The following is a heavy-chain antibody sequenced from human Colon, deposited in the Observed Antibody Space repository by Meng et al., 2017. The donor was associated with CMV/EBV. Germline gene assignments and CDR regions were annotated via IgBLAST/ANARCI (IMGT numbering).Heavy chain of an antibody. D-gene: IGHD4-23*01. CDR3: ARLNGGNSGDWFDP. CDR2: ISVYNGNT. CDR1: GYHFVCSS. J-gene: IGHJ5*02. Sequence: SGYHFVCSSLTWVRQAPGQGLEWMGWISVYNGNTKYAHELQGRVSMTTDTSTSTAYMELRSLSSDDTAVYYCARLNGGNSGDWFDPWGQGTLVTVSS. V-gene: IGHV1-18*01.